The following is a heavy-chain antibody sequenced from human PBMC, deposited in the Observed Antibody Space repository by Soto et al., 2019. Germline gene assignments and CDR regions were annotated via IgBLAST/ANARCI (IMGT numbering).Heavy chain of an antibody. D-gene: IGHD2-2*02. J-gene: IGHJ4*02. V-gene: IGHV4-30-4*01. CDR3: ARSVVPAAIKY. Sequence: QVQLQESGPGLVKPSQTLSLTCTVSGGSISSGDYYGSWVRQPPGKGLEWMGYIFYTGSTYYNPSLRSRVTILVDTSKNQFSLRLSSVTAADTAIYYCARSVVPAAIKYWCQGTLVSVST. CDR1: GGSISSGDYY. CDR2: IFYTGST.